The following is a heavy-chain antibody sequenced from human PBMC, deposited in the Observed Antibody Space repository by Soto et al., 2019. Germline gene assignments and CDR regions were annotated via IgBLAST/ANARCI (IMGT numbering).Heavy chain of an antibody. CDR1: GFTFNIYA. CDR3: AKDRYLDHDSRGYLFDN. J-gene: IGHJ4*02. Sequence: GGSLRLSCTASGFTFNIYAMTWVRQAPGKGLEWVSAISRYGDITYYADSVEGRFSISRDNTKNTQYLQMNSLRAEDTAVYYCAKDRYLDHDSRGYLFDNWGQGTLVTVSS. D-gene: IGHD3-22*01. CDR2: ISRYGDIT. V-gene: IGHV3-23*01.